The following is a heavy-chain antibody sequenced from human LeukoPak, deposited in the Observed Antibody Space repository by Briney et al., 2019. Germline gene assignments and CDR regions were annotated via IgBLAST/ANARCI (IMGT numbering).Heavy chain of an antibody. V-gene: IGHV4-39*01. D-gene: IGHD3-22*01. J-gene: IGHJ4*02. CDR3: ARLQYYYDSNGYYSLYYFDY. CDR1: GDSISSRSYY. Sequence: SETLSLTCTVSGDSISSRSYYWGWIRQPPGKALEWIGNIYYSGSTYYNPSLRSRLTISLDTSKNQFSLTLSSVTAADTAVYYCARLQYYYDSNGYYSLYYFDYWGQGTVVTVSS. CDR2: IYYSGST.